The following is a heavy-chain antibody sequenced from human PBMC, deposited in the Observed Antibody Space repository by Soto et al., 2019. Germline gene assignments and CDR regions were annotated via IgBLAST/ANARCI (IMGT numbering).Heavy chain of an antibody. D-gene: IGHD2-21*02. J-gene: IGHJ5*02. CDR3: AREIVTAGGNNYFDP. Sequence: PSETLSLTCGVSGGTVASSHWWSWVRQSPSRGLEWIGNVYHTGDTNFNPSLQSRVTFSVDKSNNQFSLRLTSLTAADTAVYFCAREIVTAGGNNYFDPWGPGTPVTVSS. V-gene: IGHV4-4*02. CDR1: GGTVASSHW. CDR2: VYHTGDT.